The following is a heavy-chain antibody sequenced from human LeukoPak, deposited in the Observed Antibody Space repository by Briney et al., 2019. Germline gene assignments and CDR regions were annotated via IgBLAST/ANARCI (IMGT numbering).Heavy chain of an antibody. CDR1: GFSFNNYG. V-gene: IGHV3-30*18. CDR2: ISFDGSNE. D-gene: IGHD2-8*01. CDR3: AKAIRGYCNNGICSRVYRYYAMDV. Sequence: PGRSLRLSCAASGFSFNNYGIHWVRQAPGKGLEWGSLISFDGSNEYYADSVKGRFTISRGKSKSMVYLQMNSLSDEDTAVYYCAKAIRGYCNNGICSRVYRYYAMDVWGQGTTVTVSS. J-gene: IGHJ6*02.